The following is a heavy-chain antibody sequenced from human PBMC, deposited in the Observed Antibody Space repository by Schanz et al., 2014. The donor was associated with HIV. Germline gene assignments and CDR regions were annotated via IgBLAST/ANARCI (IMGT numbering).Heavy chain of an antibody. CDR1: GFTFSAHG. J-gene: IGHJ4*02. CDR2: VWSDGNNK. D-gene: IGHD2-2*01. V-gene: IGHV3-30*02. Sequence: VQLVESGGGLVQPGGSLRLSCVASGFTFSAHGMYWVRQAPGKGLEWVAFVWSDGNNKYYADSVKGRFTISRDKSKNTLYLQMNRLRAEDTAVYYCARGPSLVIVPAATDPRFDYWGQGTLVTVSP. CDR3: ARGPSLVIVPAATDPRFDY.